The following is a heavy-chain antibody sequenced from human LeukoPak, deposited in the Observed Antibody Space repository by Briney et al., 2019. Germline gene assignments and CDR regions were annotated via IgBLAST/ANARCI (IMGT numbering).Heavy chain of an antibody. CDR2: IYHSGST. CDR1: GYSISSGYY. D-gene: IGHD3-22*01. CDR3: ARERESTYYYDSSGYAP. Sequence: PSETLSLTCAVSGYSISSGYYWGWIRQPPGKGLEWIGSIYHSGSTYYNPSLKSRVTISVDTSKNQFSLKLSSVTAADTAVYYCARERESTYYYDSSGYAPWGQGTLVTVSS. J-gene: IGHJ5*02. V-gene: IGHV4-38-2*02.